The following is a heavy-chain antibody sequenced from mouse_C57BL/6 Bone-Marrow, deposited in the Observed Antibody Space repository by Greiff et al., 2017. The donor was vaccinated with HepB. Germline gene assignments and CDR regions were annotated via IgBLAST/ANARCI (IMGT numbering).Heavy chain of an antibody. CDR1: GFTFSSYA. CDR3: ARDVGTTGTWRGFAY. Sequence: EVQLVESGGGLVKPGGSLKLSCAASGFTFSSYAMSWVRQTPEKRLEWVATISDGGSYTYYPDNVKGRFTISRDNAKNNLYLQMSHLKSEDTAMYYCARDVGTTGTWRGFAYWGQGTLVTVSA. D-gene: IGHD4-1*01. CDR2: ISDGGSYT. V-gene: IGHV5-4*01. J-gene: IGHJ3*01.